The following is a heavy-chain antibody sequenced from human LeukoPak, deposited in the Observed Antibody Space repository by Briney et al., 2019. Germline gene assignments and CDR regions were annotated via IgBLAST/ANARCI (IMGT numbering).Heavy chain of an antibody. CDR3: ASITYYYDSSGYSDY. D-gene: IGHD3-22*01. V-gene: IGHV4-39*01. CDR1: GGSISSSSYY. Sequence: PSETLSLTCTVSGGSISSSSYYWGWIRQPPGKGLEWIVSIYYSGSTYYNPALKSRVTISVDTEKNQFSLKLSSVTAADTAVYYCASITYYYDSSGYSDYWGQGTLVTVSS. J-gene: IGHJ4*02. CDR2: IYYSGST.